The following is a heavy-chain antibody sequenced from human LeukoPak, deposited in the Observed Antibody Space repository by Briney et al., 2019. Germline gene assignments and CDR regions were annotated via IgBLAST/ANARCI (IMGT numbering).Heavy chain of an antibody. CDR3: ARAGHSGRYGDY. J-gene: IGHJ4*02. V-gene: IGHV1-46*01. CDR1: GYTFTSYY. D-gene: IGHD6-13*01. Sequence: ASVKVSCKASGYTFTSYYMHWVRQAPGQGRAWMGIINPSGGSTSYAQKFQGRVTMTRDTSTSTVYMELSSLRSEDTAVYYCARAGHSGRYGDYWGQGTLVTVSS. CDR2: INPSGGST.